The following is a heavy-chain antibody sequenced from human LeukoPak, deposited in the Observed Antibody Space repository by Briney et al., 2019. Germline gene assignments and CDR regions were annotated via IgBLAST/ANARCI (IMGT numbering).Heavy chain of an antibody. CDR2: ISSSSSYI. CDR3: ARAPFTYYYDCSGYFD. CDR1: GFTFSSYS. D-gene: IGHD3-22*01. Sequence: GGSLRLSCAASGFTFSSYSMNGVRQAPGKGLEWVSSISSSSSYIYYADSVKGRFTISRDNAKNSLYLQMNSLRAEDTAVYYCARAPFTYYYDCSGYFDWGQGTLVTVSS. J-gene: IGHJ4*02. V-gene: IGHV3-21*01.